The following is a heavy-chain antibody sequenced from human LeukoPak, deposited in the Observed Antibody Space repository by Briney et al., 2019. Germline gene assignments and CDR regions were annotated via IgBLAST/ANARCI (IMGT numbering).Heavy chain of an antibody. CDR3: AKDGSYCFDY. CDR2: VGGTDGRT. J-gene: IGHJ4*02. CDR1: GFIFSSYA. Sequence: GGSLRLSCAASGFIFSSYAMSWVRQAPGKGLEWVSAVGGTDGRTYYAAFVKGRFTIYRDNSKNTLYLQMNSLRAEDTAVYYCAKDGSYCFDYWGQGTLVTVSS. V-gene: IGHV3-23*01.